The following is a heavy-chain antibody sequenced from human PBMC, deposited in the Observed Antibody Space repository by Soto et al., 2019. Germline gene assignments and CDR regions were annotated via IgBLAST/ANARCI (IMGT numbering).Heavy chain of an antibody. J-gene: IGHJ6*02. CDR2: ISWDGGST. D-gene: IGHD1-1*01. V-gene: IGHV3-43*01. CDR3: AKDKSPDRNPGYYYYYGMDV. Sequence: GGSLRLSSAASGFPLDDYTMHWVRLAPEKSLECVSLISWDGGSTYYADSVKGRFTISRDNSKNSLYLQMNSLRTEDTALYYCAKDKSPDRNPGYYYYYGMDVWGQGTTVTVSS. CDR1: GFPLDDYT.